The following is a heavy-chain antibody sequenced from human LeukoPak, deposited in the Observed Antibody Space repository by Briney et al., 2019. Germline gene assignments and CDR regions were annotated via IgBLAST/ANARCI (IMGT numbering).Heavy chain of an antibody. CDR3: ARHNGQLTVTTAILAQPQYYYYYGMDV. J-gene: IGHJ6*02. D-gene: IGHD4-17*01. V-gene: IGHV5-51*01. Sequence: PGESLKISCKGSGYSFTDYWIGWVRQMPGKGLEWMGIIYPGDSETTYSPSSQGQVTISADKSISTAYLQWSSLKASDTAMYYCARHNGQLTVTTAILAQPQYYYYYGMDVWGQGTTVTVSS. CDR2: IYPGDSET. CDR1: GYSFTDYW.